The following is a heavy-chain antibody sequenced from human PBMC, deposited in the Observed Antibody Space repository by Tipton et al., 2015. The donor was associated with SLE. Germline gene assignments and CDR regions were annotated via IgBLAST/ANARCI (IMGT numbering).Heavy chain of an antibody. D-gene: IGHD1-1*01. CDR2: INHSGST. CDR3: ARVPGLERSYDYYCYMDV. CDR1: GGSFSGYY. V-gene: IGHV4-34*01. J-gene: IGHJ6*03. Sequence: TLSLTCAVYGGSFSGYYWSWIRQPPGKGLEWIGEINHSGSTNYNPSLKSRVTISVDTSRNQFSLKLSSVTAADTAMYYCARVPGLERSYDYYCYMDVWVKGTTVTVSS.